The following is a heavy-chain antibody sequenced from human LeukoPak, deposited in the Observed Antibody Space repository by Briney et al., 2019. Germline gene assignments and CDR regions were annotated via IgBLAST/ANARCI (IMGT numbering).Heavy chain of an antibody. CDR2: IYCSGST. CDR3: VRGLLRGDNWFDP. V-gene: IGHV4-31*03. Sequence: SETLSLTCTVSGGSISSGGYYWSWIRQHPGKGLEWIGYIYCSGSTYYNPSLKSRVTISVDTSKNQFSLKLSSVTAADTAVYYCVRGLLRGDNWFDPWGQGTLVTVSS. D-gene: IGHD3-10*01. J-gene: IGHJ5*02. CDR1: GGSISSGGYY.